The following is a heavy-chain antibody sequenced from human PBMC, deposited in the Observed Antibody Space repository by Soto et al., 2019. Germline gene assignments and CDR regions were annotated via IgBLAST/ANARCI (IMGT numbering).Heavy chain of an antibody. V-gene: IGHV1-69*05. CDR3: ARRYCISSSCYLYGMDV. D-gene: IGHD2-15*01. CDR2: IIPMFGTA. J-gene: IGHJ6*02. CDR1: GGTFSTYA. Sequence: QVQLVQSGAEVKKPGSSVKVSCKASGGTFSTYAISWVRQAPGQGLEWMGGIIPMFGTANYAQKFQGRVTXTXDESTSTAYMELSSLRSEDTAVFYCARRYCISSSCYLYGMDVWGQGTTVTVSS.